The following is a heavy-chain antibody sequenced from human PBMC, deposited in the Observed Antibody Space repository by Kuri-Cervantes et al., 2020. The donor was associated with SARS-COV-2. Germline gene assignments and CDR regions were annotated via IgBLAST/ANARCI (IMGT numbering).Heavy chain of an antibody. CDR1: GGTSSSYA. J-gene: IGHJ3*02. CDR3: AREREALSIAGVEPFDI. CDR2: IIPIFGTA. D-gene: IGHD6-6*01. V-gene: IGHV1-69*13. Sequence: SVKVSCKASGGTSSSYAISWVRQAPGQGLEWMGGIIPIFGTANYAQKFQGRVTITADESTSTAYMELSSLRSEDTAVYYCAREREALSIAGVEPFDIWGQGTMVTVSS.